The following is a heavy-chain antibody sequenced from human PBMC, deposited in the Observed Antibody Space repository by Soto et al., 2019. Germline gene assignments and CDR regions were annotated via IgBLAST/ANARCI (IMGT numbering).Heavy chain of an antibody. D-gene: IGHD2-15*01. V-gene: IGHV1-18*01. J-gene: IGHJ5*02. CDR1: GYTXTSYG. CDR2: ISAYNGNT. CDR3: ARERYCSGGSCLVWFDP. Sequence: ASVKVSCKASGYTXTSYGISWVRQAPGQGLEWMGWISAYNGNTNYAQKLQGRVTMTTDTSTSTAYMELRSLRSDDTAVYYCARERYCSGGSCLVWFDPWGQGTLVTVSS.